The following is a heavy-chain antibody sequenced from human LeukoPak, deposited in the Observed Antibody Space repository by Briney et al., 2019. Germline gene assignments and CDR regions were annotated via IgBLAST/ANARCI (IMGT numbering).Heavy chain of an antibody. Sequence: SSETLSLTCTVSGGSISSSGYYWGWIRQPPGKGLEWIGSIYYSGNTYYNPSLKSRVTISIDASNNQFSKNQFSLRLSSVTAADTAVYYCARVGSSSSLWFDYWGQGTLVTVSS. CDR2: IYYSGNT. V-gene: IGHV4-39*07. J-gene: IGHJ4*02. D-gene: IGHD6-6*01. CDR3: ARVGSSSSLWFDY. CDR1: GGSISSSGYY.